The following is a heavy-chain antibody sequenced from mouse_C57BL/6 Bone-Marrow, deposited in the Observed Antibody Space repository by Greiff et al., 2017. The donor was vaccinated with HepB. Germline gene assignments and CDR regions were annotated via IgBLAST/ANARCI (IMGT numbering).Heavy chain of an antibody. D-gene: IGHD2-3*01. CDR3: AREGMEGFAY. J-gene: IGHJ3*01. CDR2: IYPGSGST. Sequence: QVHVKQSGAELVKPGASVKMSCKASGYTFTSYWITWVKQRPGQGLEWIGDIYPGSGSTNYNEKFKSKATLTVDTSSSTAYMQLSSLTSEDSAVYYCAREGMEGFAYWGQGTLVTVSA. CDR1: GYTFTSYW. V-gene: IGHV1-55*01.